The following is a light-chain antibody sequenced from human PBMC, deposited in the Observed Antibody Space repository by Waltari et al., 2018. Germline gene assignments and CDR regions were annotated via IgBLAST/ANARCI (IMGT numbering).Light chain of an antibody. J-gene: IGLJ2*01. CDR2: EVS. V-gene: IGLV2-14*01. Sequence: QSALTQPASVSGSPGQSITISCTGASSHVCGYNYVSWYQHHPSKAPSLIIYEVSNRPSGVSNRFSGSKSGNTASLTISGLQAEDEADYFCSSYSNSNTLVFGGGTKLTVL. CDR1: SSHVCGYNY. CDR3: SSYSNSNTLV.